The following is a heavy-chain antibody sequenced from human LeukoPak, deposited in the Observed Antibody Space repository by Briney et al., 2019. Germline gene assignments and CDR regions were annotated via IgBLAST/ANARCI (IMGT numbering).Heavy chain of an antibody. CDR1: GGSISSGGYS. D-gene: IGHD1-26*01. Sequence: TSETLSLTCAVSGGSISSGGYSWSWIRQPPGKGLEWIGYIYHSGSTYYNPSLKSRVTISVDRSKNQFSLKLSSVTAADTAVYYCARGVGRGYYFDYWGQGTLVTVSS. V-gene: IGHV4-30-2*01. CDR3: ARGVGRGYYFDY. CDR2: IYHSGST. J-gene: IGHJ4*02.